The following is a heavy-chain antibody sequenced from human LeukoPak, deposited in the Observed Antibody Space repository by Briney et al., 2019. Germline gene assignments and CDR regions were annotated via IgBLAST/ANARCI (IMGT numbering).Heavy chain of an antibody. CDR1: GYTFTSYD. CDR3: AREEHGGYHDY. Sequence: AASVKVSCKASGYTFTSYDINWVRPATGQGLEWMGMLNPSGGSTNYAQKFQGRVTMPRDTSTNTVYMELSSLGSEDTAVYYCAREEHGGYHDYWGQGTLVIVSS. V-gene: IGHV1-46*01. CDR2: LNPSGGST. D-gene: IGHD3-22*01. J-gene: IGHJ4*02.